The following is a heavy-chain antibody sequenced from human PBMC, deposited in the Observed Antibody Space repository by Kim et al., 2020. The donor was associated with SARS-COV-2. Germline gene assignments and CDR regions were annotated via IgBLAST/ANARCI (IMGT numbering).Heavy chain of an antibody. D-gene: IGHD2-21*02. CDR3: ASAPGGGDNRLDY. Sequence: GGSLRLSCAGSGFTFSSYSMNWVRQAPGKGLEWVSSISSDRGYIYYADSVKGRFTISRDNAKNSLYVQMNSPRPEDTAVYYCASAPGGGDNRLDYWGRGTLVTVSS. CDR1: GFTFSSYS. CDR2: ISSDRGYI. J-gene: IGHJ4*02. V-gene: IGHV3-21*06.